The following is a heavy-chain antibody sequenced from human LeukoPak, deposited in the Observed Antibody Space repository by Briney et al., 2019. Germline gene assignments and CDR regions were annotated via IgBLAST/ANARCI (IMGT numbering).Heavy chain of an antibody. J-gene: IGHJ5*02. CDR2: FDPEDGET. CDR1: GYTLTELS. V-gene: IGHV1-24*01. Sequence: ASVKVSCKVSGYTLTELSMHWVRQAPGKGLGWMGGFDPEDGETIYAQKFQGRVTMTEDTSTDTAYMELSSLRSEDTAVYYCATLRGEDDYSNYGDWFDPWGQGTLVTVSS. D-gene: IGHD4-11*01. CDR3: ATLRGEDDYSNYGDWFDP.